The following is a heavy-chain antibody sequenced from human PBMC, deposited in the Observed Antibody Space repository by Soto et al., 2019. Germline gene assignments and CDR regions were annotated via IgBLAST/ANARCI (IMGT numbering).Heavy chain of an antibody. D-gene: IGHD4-17*01. V-gene: IGHV1-8*01. CDR3: ARRTTPTTGAFDI. J-gene: IGHJ3*02. Sequence: ASVKVSCKASGYTFTSYDINWVRQATGQGLEWMGWMNPNSGNTGYAQKLQGRVTMTRNTSISTAYMELSSLRSEDTAAYYCARRTTPTTGAFDIWGQGTMVTGSS. CDR2: MNPNSGNT. CDR1: GYTFTSYD.